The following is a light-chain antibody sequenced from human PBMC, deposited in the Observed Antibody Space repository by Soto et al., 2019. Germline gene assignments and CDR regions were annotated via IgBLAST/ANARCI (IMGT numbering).Light chain of an antibody. Sequence: EIVMTQSPTTLSVSPGESVTLSCRASQSVGSDLAWYQQIPGQAPRLLIYGASTRATGIPARFSGSGSATEFTLTISSLQSEDFAVHYCHQYNSWPYTFGQGTKVERK. J-gene: IGKJ2*01. CDR2: GAS. CDR1: QSVGSD. V-gene: IGKV3-15*01. CDR3: HQYNSWPYT.